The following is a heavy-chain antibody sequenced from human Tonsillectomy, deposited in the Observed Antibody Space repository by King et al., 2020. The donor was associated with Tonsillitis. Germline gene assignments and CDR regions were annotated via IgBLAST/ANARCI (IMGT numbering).Heavy chain of an antibody. J-gene: IGHJ4*02. V-gene: IGHV4-38-2*02. D-gene: IGHD1-1*01. CDR2: IYHSGST. CDR1: GSSISSVYY. Sequence: QLQESGPGLVKPSETLSLTCTVSGSSISSVYYWGWIRQPPGKGLEWIGSIYHSGSTYYNPSLKSRVTISVDTSKNQFSLNLRSVTAADTAVYYCARTTEAYYFDYWGQGTLVTVSS. CDR3: ARTTEAYYFDY.